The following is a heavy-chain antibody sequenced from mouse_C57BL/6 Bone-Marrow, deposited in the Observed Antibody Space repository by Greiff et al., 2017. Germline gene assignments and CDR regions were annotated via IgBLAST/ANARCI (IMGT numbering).Heavy chain of an antibody. V-gene: IGHV1-53*01. Sequence: VQLQQPGTELVKPGASVKLSCKASGYTFTSYWMHWVKQRPGQGLEWIGNINPSNGGTNYNEKFKSKATLTVDKSSSTAYMQLRRLTSEDSAVDYYARRLPRGSFAYWGKGTLVTVSA. CDR2: INPSNGGT. CDR3: ARRLPRGSFAY. CDR1: GYTFTSYW. J-gene: IGHJ3*01.